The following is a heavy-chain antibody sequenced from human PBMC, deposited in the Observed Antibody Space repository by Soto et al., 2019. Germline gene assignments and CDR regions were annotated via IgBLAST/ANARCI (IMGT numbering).Heavy chain of an antibody. CDR2: MNPNSGNT. Sequence: ASVKVSCKASGYTFTSYDINWVRQATGQGFEWMGWMNPNSGNTGYAQKFQGRVTMTRDTSITTAYMELSSLRSEDTAVYYCARSAYYDILTGYYNVMGYWGQGTLVTVSS. V-gene: IGHV1-8*01. J-gene: IGHJ4*02. CDR3: ARSAYYDILTGYYNVMGY. CDR1: GYTFTSYD. D-gene: IGHD3-9*01.